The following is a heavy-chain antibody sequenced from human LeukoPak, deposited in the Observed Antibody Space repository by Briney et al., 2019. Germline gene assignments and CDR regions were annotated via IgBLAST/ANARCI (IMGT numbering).Heavy chain of an antibody. D-gene: IGHD6-13*01. J-gene: IGHJ4*02. CDR1: GGSISSSSYY. V-gene: IGHV4-39*07. CDR3: AREWPGAAAGPDY. CDR2: IYHSGST. Sequence: SETLSLTCTVSGGSISSSSYYWGWIRQPPGKGLEWIGSIYHSGSTYYNPSLKSRVTISVDTSKNQFSLKLSSVTAADTAVYYCAREWPGAAAGPDYWGQGTLVTVSS.